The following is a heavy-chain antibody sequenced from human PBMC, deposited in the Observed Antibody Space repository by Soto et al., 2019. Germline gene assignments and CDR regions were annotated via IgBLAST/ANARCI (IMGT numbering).Heavy chain of an antibody. CDR2: IYYSGST. J-gene: IGHJ6*02. CDR3: ARTLGRCTNGVCSPYYTSDMDV. V-gene: IGHV4-59*01. CDR1: GGSISSYY. Sequence: PSETLSLTCTVSGGSISSYYWSWIRQPPGKGLEWIGYIYYSGSTNYNPSLKSRVTISVDTSKNQFSLKLSSVTAADTAVYYCARTLGRCTNGVCSPYYTSDMDVWGPGTTVT. D-gene: IGHD2-8*01.